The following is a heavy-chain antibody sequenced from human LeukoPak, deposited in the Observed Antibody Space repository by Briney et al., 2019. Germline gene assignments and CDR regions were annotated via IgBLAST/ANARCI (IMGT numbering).Heavy chain of an antibody. CDR2: ISAYNGNT. J-gene: IGHJ4*02. Sequence: ASVKVSCKASGYTFTSYGISWVRQTPGQGLEWMGWISAYNGNTNYAQKLQGRVTMTTDTSTSTAYMELRSLRSDDTAVYYCASERYYYDSSGSNYFDYWGQGTLVTVSS. CDR1: GYTFTSYG. D-gene: IGHD3-22*01. CDR3: ASERYYYDSSGSNYFDY. V-gene: IGHV1-18*01.